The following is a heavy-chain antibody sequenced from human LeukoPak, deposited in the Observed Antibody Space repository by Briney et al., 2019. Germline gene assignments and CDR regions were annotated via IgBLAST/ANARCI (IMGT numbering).Heavy chain of an antibody. CDR1: GFTFSSYG. CDR2: IRYDGSNK. J-gene: IGHJ6*03. D-gene: IGHD2-2*02. Sequence: PGGSLRLSCAASGFTFSSYGMHWVHQAPGKGLEWVAFIRYDGSNKYYADSVKARFTISRDNSKNTLYLQMNSLRSEDTAVYYCAKDLALRGYCSSTSCYKYMDVWGKGTTVTVSS. V-gene: IGHV3-30*02. CDR3: AKDLALRGYCSSTSCYKYMDV.